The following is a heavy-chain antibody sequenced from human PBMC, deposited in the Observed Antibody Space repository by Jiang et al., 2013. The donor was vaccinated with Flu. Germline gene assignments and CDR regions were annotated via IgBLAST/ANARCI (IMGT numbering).Heavy chain of an antibody. CDR2: INPNSGGT. CDR3: ARQIDSSGWYDLNWFDP. Sequence: KASGYTFTGYYMHWVRQAPGQGLEWMGWINPNSGGTNYAQKFQGRVTMTRDTSISTAYMELSRLRSDDTAVYYCARQIDSSGWYDLNWFDPWGQGTLVTVSS. D-gene: IGHD6-19*01. CDR1: GYTFTGYY. V-gene: IGHV1-2*02. J-gene: IGHJ5*02.